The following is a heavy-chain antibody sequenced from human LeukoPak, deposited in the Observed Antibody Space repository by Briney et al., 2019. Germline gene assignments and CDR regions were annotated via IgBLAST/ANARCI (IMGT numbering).Heavy chain of an antibody. V-gene: IGHV4-39*07. CDR2: IYYSGST. D-gene: IGHD6-13*01. Sequence: SETLSLTCTVSGGSISSSSYYWGWIRQPPGTGLEWIGSIYYSGSTYYNPSLKSRVTISVDTSKNRFSLKLSSVTAADTAVYYCAKDGGHSWPRYYYYYMDVWGKGTTVTVSS. CDR1: GGSISSSSYY. CDR3: AKDGGHSWPRYYYYYMDV. J-gene: IGHJ6*03.